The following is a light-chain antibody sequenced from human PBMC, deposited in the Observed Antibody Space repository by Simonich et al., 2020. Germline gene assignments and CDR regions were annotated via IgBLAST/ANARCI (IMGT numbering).Light chain of an antibody. V-gene: IGLV2-23*01. CDR2: EGS. J-gene: IGLJ2*01. Sequence: QSALTQPASVSGSPGQSITISCTGTSSDVGRYNLVSWYQQHPGKAPKHMIYEGSRRPSGVSNRFSASKSGSTASLTISGLQAEDEADYYCCSYAGSSTVVFGGGTKLTVL. CDR1: SSDVGRYNL. CDR3: CSYAGSSTVV.